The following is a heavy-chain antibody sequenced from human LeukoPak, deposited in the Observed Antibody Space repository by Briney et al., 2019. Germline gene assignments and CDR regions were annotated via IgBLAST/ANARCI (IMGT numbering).Heavy chain of an antibody. CDR1: GYRFTSYW. J-gene: IGHJ4*02. CDR3: ARRDSSSKHFDY. Sequence: GESLKISCKGSGYRFTSYWIGWVRQLPGEGLEWMGIIYPGDSDTRYSPSFQGQVTISGDKSISTAYVQWSSLKASDTAMYYCARRDSSSKHFDYWGQGTLVTVSS. D-gene: IGHD6-13*01. CDR2: IYPGDSDT. V-gene: IGHV5-51*01.